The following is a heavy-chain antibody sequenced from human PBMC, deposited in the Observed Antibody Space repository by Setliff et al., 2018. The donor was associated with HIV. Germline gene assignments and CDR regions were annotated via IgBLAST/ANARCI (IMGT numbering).Heavy chain of an antibody. Sequence: PGGSLRLSCVASGFSVSDYWMIWVRQAPGKGLEWLANINQDGSEQNSADSLKGRFSVSKDNAKNSLFLQMNSLRSEDTAFYFCAKHWRIESDNSDAFDVWGQGTLVTVSS. D-gene: IGHD1-20*01. V-gene: IGHV3-7*03. J-gene: IGHJ3*01. CDR3: AKHWRIESDNSDAFDV. CDR1: GFSVSDYW. CDR2: INQDGSEQ.